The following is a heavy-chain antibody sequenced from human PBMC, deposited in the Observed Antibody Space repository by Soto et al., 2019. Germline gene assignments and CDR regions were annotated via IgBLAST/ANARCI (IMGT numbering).Heavy chain of an antibody. D-gene: IGHD3-10*01. CDR2: IYSGGST. Sequence: GGSLRLSCAASGFTVSSNYMSWVRQAPGKGLEWVSVIYSGGSTYYADSVKGRFTISRHNSKNTLYLQMNSLRAEDTAVYYCARDSGSGTYYLYYFDYWGQGTLVTVSS. CDR1: GFTVSSNY. V-gene: IGHV3-53*04. CDR3: ARDSGSGTYYLYYFDY. J-gene: IGHJ4*02.